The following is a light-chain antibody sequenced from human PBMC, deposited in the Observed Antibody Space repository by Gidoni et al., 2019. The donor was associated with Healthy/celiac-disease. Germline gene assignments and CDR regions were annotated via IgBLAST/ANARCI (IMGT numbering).Light chain of an antibody. J-gene: IGKJ3*01. CDR1: NGISNY. Sequence: IQMPQTPSSLSASVENSATITSLASNGISNYLAWYQQKPGKVPKLLNYAASTFQSGVPSRFSGSGAGTDFTLTISSLQAEDVATYYCQKYNSAPLTFGHGTKVDIK. CDR2: AAS. V-gene: IGKV1-27*01. CDR3: QKYNSAPLT.